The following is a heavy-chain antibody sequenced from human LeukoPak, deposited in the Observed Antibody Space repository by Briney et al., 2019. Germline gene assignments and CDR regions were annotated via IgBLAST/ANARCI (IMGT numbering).Heavy chain of an antibody. CDR2: ISSSSSYI. D-gene: IGHD3-3*01. CDR1: GFTFSSYS. CDR3: ARDQTPYDFWSGYYSPSVGKYGMDV. Sequence: PGGSLRLSCAASGFTFSSYSMNWVRQAPGKGLEWVSSISSSSSYIYYADSVKGRFTISRDNAKNSLYLQMNSLRAEDTAVYYCARDQTPYDFWSGYYSPSVGKYGMDVWGQGTTVTVSS. J-gene: IGHJ6*02. V-gene: IGHV3-21*01.